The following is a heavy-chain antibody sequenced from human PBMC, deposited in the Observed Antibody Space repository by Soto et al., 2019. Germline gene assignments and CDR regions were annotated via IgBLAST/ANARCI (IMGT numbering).Heavy chain of an antibody. Sequence: PSETLSLTCTVSGASISSTAYCWSWIRQHPGKGLEWIGDIYYSGDTNYNPSLKSRVTLSVDTSMDQFSLKLSSVTAADTAVYYCARDVLRSNYYGMDVWGQGTTVTVSS. J-gene: IGHJ6*02. CDR3: ARDVLRSNYYGMDV. V-gene: IGHV4-31*03. CDR2: IYYSGDT. CDR1: GASISSTAYC. D-gene: IGHD3-3*01.